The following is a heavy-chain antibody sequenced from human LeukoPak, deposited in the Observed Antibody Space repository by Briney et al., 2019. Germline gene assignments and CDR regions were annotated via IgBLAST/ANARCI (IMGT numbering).Heavy chain of an antibody. CDR3: ARISSSSWIHIGDY. J-gene: IGHJ4*02. Sequence: SETLSLTCTVSGGSISSYYWSWIRQPPGKGLEWIGYIYYSGSTNYNPSLKSRVTISVDTSKNQFSLKLSSVTAADTAVYYCARISSSSWIHIGDYWGQGTLVTVSS. D-gene: IGHD6-13*01. CDR1: GGSISSYY. V-gene: IGHV4-59*12. CDR2: IYYSGST.